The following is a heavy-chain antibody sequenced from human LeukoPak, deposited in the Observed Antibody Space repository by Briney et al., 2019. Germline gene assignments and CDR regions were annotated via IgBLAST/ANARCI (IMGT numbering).Heavy chain of an antibody. CDR3: ARAEQYQLLLH. D-gene: IGHD2-2*01. V-gene: IGHV1-18*01. J-gene: IGHJ4*02. Sequence: ASVKVSCKSSGYTFTIYGITWVRQAPGQGLEWMGWISAYNGNTNYAQKLQGRVTMTIDTSTSTAYLDLRSLRSDDTAVYYCARAEQYQLLLHWGQGTLVTVSS. CDR1: GYTFTIYG. CDR2: ISAYNGNT.